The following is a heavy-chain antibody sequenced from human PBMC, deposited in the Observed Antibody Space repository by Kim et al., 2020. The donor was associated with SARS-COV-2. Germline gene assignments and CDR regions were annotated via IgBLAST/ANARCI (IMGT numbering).Heavy chain of an antibody. Sequence: ASVKVSCKASGYTFTNYAMHWVRQAPGQRLEWMGWINAGNGDTKYSQKFQGRVTFTRDTSASTAYMELSSLRSEDTAVYYCARDLIVVAGVKLFDYLGQG. J-gene: IGHJ4*02. D-gene: IGHD6-19*01. CDR1: GYTFTNYA. CDR2: INAGNGDT. CDR3: ARDLIVVAGVKLFDY. V-gene: IGHV1-3*01.